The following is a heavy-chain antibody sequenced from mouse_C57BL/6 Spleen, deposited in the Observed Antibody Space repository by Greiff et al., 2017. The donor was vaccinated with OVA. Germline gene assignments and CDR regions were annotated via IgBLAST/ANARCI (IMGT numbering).Heavy chain of an antibody. Sequence: QVQLQQPGAELVRPGSSVKLSCKASGYTFTSYWMHWVKQRPIQGLEWIGNIDPSDSETHYNQKFKDKATLTVDKSSSTAYMQLSSLTSEDSAVYYCARNEIRSNYEVAMDCWGQGTSVTVSS. CDR1: GYTFTSYW. CDR3: ARNEIRSNYEVAMDC. J-gene: IGHJ4*01. CDR2: IDPSDSET. D-gene: IGHD2-5*01. V-gene: IGHV1-52*01.